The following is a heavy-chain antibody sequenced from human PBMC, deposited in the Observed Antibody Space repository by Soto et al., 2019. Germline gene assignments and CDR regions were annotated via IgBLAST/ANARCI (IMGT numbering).Heavy chain of an antibody. Sequence: QVQLVQSGAEVKKPGSSVKVSCKASGGTFSSYTISWVRQAPGQGLEWMGRLIPILGIANYAQKFQGRVTITADKSTSTAYMELSSLRSEDTAVYYCERSVAARTGTDYWGQGTLVTVSS. CDR2: LIPILGIA. D-gene: IGHD6-19*01. CDR3: ERSVAARTGTDY. J-gene: IGHJ4*02. V-gene: IGHV1-69*02. CDR1: GGTFSSYT.